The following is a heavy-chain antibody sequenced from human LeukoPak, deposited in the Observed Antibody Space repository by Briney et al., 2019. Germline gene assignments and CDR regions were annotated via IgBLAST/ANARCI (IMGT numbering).Heavy chain of an antibody. CDR3: ARGGFSDNWFDP. Sequence: SETLSLTCAVYGGSFSGYYWSWIRQPPGKGLEWIGEINHSGSINYNPSLKSRVTISVDTSKNQFSLKLSSVTAADTAVYYCARGGFSDNWFDPWGQGTLVTVSS. CDR1: GGSFSGYY. D-gene: IGHD2-15*01. J-gene: IGHJ5*02. V-gene: IGHV4-34*01. CDR2: INHSGSI.